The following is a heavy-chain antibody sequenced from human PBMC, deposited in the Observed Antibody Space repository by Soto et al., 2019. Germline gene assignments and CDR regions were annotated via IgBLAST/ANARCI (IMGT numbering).Heavy chain of an antibody. J-gene: IGHJ3*02. Sequence: SVKVSCKASGFTFTSSAVQWVRQARGQRLEWIGWIVVGSGNTNYAQKFQERVTITRDESTSTAYMELSSLRSEDTAVYYCARNLRTYYYDSSGPGSAFDIWGQGTMVTVSS. CDR1: GFTFTSSA. CDR3: ARNLRTYYYDSSGPGSAFDI. V-gene: IGHV1-58*01. D-gene: IGHD3-22*01. CDR2: IVVGSGNT.